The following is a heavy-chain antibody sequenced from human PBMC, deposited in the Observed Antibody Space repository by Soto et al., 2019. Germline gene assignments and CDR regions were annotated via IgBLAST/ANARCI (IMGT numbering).Heavy chain of an antibody. CDR2: FVPLFGTT. J-gene: IGHJ4*02. Sequence: QLVQSGSEVKKPGSSMKVAFQASGGTFSGDVSTGFRQALGQGLERWGEFVPLFGTTTYPQRFSGRITITAEEPTSTPYMELRTLRSDDTAVYYCATHGLGVSSPPYFDNWGQGTLVTVSS. CDR3: ATHGLGVSSPPYFDN. V-gene: IGHV1-69*01. CDR1: GGTFSGDV. D-gene: IGHD3-16*01.